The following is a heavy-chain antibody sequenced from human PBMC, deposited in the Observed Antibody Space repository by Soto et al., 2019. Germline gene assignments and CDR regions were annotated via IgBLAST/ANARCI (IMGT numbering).Heavy chain of an antibody. CDR3: ARDFAYFDS. CDR2: VYHTRRT. Sequence: SETLSLTCTVSGGSFKSGSYSWSWIRQPPGKGLEWIGYVYHTRRTSYNPSLKSRVSISMDTSKNQFSLNLDSVTAADTAVYFCARDFAYFDSWGQGTLVTVSS. D-gene: IGHD3-3*01. V-gene: IGHV4-61*01. J-gene: IGHJ4*02. CDR1: GGSFKSGSYS.